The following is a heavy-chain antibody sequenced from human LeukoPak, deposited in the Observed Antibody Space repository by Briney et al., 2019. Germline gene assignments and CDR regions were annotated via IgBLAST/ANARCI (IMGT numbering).Heavy chain of an antibody. D-gene: IGHD3-10*01. CDR1: GFTFSSYG. V-gene: IGHV3-30*03. CDR2: ISYDGSNK. Sequence: GGSLRLSCAASGFTFSSYGMHWVRQAPGKGLEWVAVISYDGSNKYYADSVKGRFTISRDNSKNTLYLQMSSLRAEDTAVYYCAQLGDSQGGYFDYWGQGTLVTVSS. J-gene: IGHJ4*02. CDR3: AQLGDSQGGYFDY.